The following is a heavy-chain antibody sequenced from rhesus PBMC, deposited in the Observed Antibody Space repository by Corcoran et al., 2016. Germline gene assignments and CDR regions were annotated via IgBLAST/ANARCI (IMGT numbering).Heavy chain of an antibody. D-gene: IGHD3-28*01. CDR2: ISWSGGST. J-gene: IGHJ4*01. V-gene: IGHV3-201*01. CDR3: ARAKHYYDSGYYTGYFDY. CDR1: GFTFDDYA. Sequence: EVQLVESGGGVVQPGGSLRLSCAASGFTFDDYAMHWVRQAPGKGLEWVSGISWSGGSTYYANSVKGQFNISRDNAKNSLYLQMGSLRAEDTALYYCARAKHYYDSGYYTGYFDYWGQGVLVTVSS.